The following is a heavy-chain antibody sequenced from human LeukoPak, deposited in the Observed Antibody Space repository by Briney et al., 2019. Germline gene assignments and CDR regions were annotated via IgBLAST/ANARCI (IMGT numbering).Heavy chain of an antibody. Sequence: APVKVSCKASGGTFSSYAISWVRQAPGQGLEWMGGIIPIFGTANYAQKFQGRVTITADESTSTAYMELSSLRSEDTAVYYCARDAAPYYYDSSGYLDYFDYWGQGTLVTVSS. D-gene: IGHD3-22*01. CDR1: GGTFSSYA. CDR2: IIPIFGTA. CDR3: ARDAAPYYYDSSGYLDYFDY. J-gene: IGHJ4*02. V-gene: IGHV1-69*13.